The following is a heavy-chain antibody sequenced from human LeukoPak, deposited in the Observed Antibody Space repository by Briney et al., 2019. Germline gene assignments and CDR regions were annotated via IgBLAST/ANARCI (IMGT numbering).Heavy chain of an antibody. Sequence: PGGSLRLSCAASGFTLSSYSMNWVRQAPGKGLEWVSSITSSSSYIYYADSVKGRFTISRDNAKNSLYLQMNSLRAEDTAVYYCARRLAEWELLGGAFDIWGQGTMVTVSS. J-gene: IGHJ3*02. CDR2: ITSSSSYI. CDR3: ARRLAEWELLGGAFDI. V-gene: IGHV3-21*01. CDR1: GFTLSSYS. D-gene: IGHD1-26*01.